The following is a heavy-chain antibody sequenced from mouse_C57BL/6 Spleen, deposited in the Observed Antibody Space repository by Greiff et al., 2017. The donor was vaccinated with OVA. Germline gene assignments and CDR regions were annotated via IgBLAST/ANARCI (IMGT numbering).Heavy chain of an antibody. V-gene: IGHV5-17*01. D-gene: IGHD4-1*01. CDR2: ISSGSSTI. J-gene: IGHJ4*01. CDR1: GFTFSDYG. CDR3: ARPAGTNYAMDY. Sequence: EVKVVESGGGLVKPGGSLKLSCAASGFTFSDYGMHWVRQAPEKGLEWVAYISSGSSTIYYADTVKGRFTISRDNAKNTLFLQMTSLRSEDTAMYYCARPAGTNYAMDYWGQGTSVTVSS.